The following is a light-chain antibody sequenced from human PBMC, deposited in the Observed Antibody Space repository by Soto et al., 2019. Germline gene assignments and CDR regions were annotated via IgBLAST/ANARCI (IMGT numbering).Light chain of an antibody. CDR1: QSISSW. J-gene: IGKJ1*01. Sequence: DIPMTQSPSTLSASVGDRVTIPCRASQSISSWLAWYQQKPGEAPKLLIYDASALPRGVPSRFSGSGSGTKFTLTIASLQPDDFATYYCQQYETFSGTFGPGTKVDI. V-gene: IGKV1-5*01. CDR3: QQYETFSGT. CDR2: DAS.